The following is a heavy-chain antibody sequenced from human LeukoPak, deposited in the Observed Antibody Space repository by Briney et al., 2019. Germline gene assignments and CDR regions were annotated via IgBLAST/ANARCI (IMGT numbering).Heavy chain of an antibody. CDR2: VSYDGSNK. J-gene: IGHJ5*02. Sequence: PGGSLRLSYAASGFTFSSYGMHWVRQAPGKGLEWVAVVSYDGSNKYYADSVKGRFTISRDNSKNTLYLQMNSLRAEDTAVYYCAKDRARPNESWGQGTLVTVSS. CDR3: AKDRARPNES. D-gene: IGHD1-1*01. CDR1: GFTFSSYG. V-gene: IGHV3-30*18.